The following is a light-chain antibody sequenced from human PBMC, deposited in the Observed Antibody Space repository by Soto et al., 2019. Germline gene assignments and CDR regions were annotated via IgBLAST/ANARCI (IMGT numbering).Light chain of an antibody. J-gene: IGLJ1*01. V-gene: IGLV2-14*01. CDR3: SSYTSRSTLFV. Sequence: QSALTQPASVSGSPGQSITISCTGISSDVGGYNYVSWYQQHPGKAPKLMLYEVNNRPSGVSNRFSGSKSGNTASLTISGLQADDEADYYCSSYTSRSTLFVFGTGTKLTVL. CDR2: EVN. CDR1: SSDVGGYNY.